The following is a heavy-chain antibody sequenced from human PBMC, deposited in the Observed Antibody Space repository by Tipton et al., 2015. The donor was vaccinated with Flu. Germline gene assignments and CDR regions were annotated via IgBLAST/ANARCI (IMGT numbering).Heavy chain of an antibody. CDR3: ARAGSLLLEGALDV. CDR2: IASNGGTT. Sequence: SLRLSCAASGFSFSSYGMHWVRQAPGKGPQYVSGIASNGGTTYYANSVKGRFTISRDNSKNTLYLQMGSLRGEDMAVYYCARAGSLLLEGALDVWGQGTTVTVSS. J-gene: IGHJ6*02. CDR1: GFSFSSYG. V-gene: IGHV3-64*01. D-gene: IGHD3-3*01.